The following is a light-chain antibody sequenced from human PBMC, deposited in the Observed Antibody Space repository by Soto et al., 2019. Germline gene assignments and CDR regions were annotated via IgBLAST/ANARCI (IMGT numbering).Light chain of an antibody. CDR3: CSYADTDTWV. V-gene: IGLV2-11*01. CDR2: GVS. Sequence: QSVLTQPRSVSGSPGQSVTISCTGTNSDVGGYNYVSWYQQYPGKAPKLMISGVSERPSGVPDRFSGSKSGNTASLTISGIQAEDEADYYCCSYADTDTWVFGGGTK. J-gene: IGLJ3*02. CDR1: NSDVGGYNY.